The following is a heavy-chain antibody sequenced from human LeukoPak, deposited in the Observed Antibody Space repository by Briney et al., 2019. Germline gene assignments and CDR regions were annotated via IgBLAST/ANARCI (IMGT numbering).Heavy chain of an antibody. D-gene: IGHD5-12*01. CDR2: IYYSGST. CDR1: GGSISSGGYY. V-gene: IGHV4-31*03. J-gene: IGHJ4*02. CDR3: ARTYSGYDFDY. Sequence: PSETLCLTCTVSGGSISSGGYYWSWIRQHPGKGLEWIGYIYYSGSTYYNPSLKSRVTISVDTSKNQFSLKLSSVTAADTAVYYCARTYSGYDFDYWGQGTMLAVSS.